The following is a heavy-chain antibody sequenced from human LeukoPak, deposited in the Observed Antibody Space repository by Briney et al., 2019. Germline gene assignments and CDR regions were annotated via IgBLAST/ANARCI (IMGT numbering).Heavy chain of an antibody. CDR2: IYYSGST. CDR1: GGSISSGGYY. V-gene: IGHV4-31*03. CDR3: ARVRVEMVRGAYYYGMDV. D-gene: IGHD3-10*01. J-gene: IGHJ6*02. Sequence: SQTLTLTCTVSGGSISSGGYYWSWIRQHPGKGLEWIGYIYYSGSTYYNPSLKSRVTISVDTSKNQFSLKLSSVTAADTAVYYCARVRVEMVRGAYYYGMDVWGQGTTVTVSS.